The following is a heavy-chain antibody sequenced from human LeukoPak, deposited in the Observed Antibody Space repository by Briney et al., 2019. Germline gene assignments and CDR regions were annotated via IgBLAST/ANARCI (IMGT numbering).Heavy chain of an antibody. V-gene: IGHV3-7*04. J-gene: IGHJ4*02. CDR3: ARTDWFSFDY. CDR2: IKPDGGEK. CDR1: GFTFSSYW. D-gene: IGHD3-9*01. Sequence: GGSLRLSCAASGFTFSSYWMSWVRQAPGKGLEWVATIKPDGGEKYYVDSVKGRLTISRDNAKTSLYLQVNSLRAEDTAVYYCARTDWFSFDYWGQGTLVTVSS.